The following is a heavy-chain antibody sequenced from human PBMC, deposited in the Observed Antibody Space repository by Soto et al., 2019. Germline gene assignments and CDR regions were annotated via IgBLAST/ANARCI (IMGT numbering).Heavy chain of an antibody. Sequence: GASVKVSCKASGYTFTSYYIHWVRQAPGQGLEWMGIINPSAGSTSYTQKFQGRVTMTRDTSTSTIYMELSSLRSEDTAVYYCARSNEPLTPGDYWGQGTLVTAPQ. D-gene: IGHD1-1*01. CDR2: INPSAGST. CDR1: GYTFTSYY. J-gene: IGHJ4*02. V-gene: IGHV1-46*01. CDR3: ARSNEPLTPGDY.